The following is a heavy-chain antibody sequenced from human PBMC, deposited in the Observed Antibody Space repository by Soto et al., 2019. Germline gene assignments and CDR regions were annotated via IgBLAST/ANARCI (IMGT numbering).Heavy chain of an antibody. D-gene: IGHD2-2*01. CDR3: ARQRCSSTSCHGLYI. J-gene: IGHJ3*02. CDR2: IYPGDSDT. Sequence: PGESLKISCKGSGYSFTSYWIGWVRGMPGKGMERMGIIYPGDSDTRYSPSFQGQVTNSADKSISTAYLQWSSLKASDTSKYYCARQRCSSTSCHGLYIWGQGTMVTVSS. CDR1: GYSFTSYW. V-gene: IGHV5-51*01.